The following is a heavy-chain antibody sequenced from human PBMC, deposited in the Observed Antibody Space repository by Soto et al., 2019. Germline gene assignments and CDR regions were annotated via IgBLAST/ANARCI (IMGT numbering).Heavy chain of an antibody. J-gene: IGHJ3*02. CDR2: ISAYNGNT. CDR1: GGTFNNYT. D-gene: IGHD3-22*01. V-gene: IGHV1-18*01. Sequence: ASVKVSCKASGGTFNNYTISWVRQAPGQGLEWMGWISAYNGNTNYAQKLQGRVTMTTDTSTSTAYMELRSLRSDDTAVYYCARDPRLEYYYDRSGYDGAFDIWGQGTMVTVS. CDR3: ARDPRLEYYYDRSGYDGAFDI.